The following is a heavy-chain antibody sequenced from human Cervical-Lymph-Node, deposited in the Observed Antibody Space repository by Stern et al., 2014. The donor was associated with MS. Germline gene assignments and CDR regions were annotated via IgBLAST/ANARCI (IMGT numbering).Heavy chain of an antibody. Sequence: MQLVESGAEVKTPGASVKVSFKASGFTFSRYYMHWVRQAPGQGLEWMGVLNPGGGCSTSAQNRQYRGTLTRDASTNTLYMELSSLRSEDTAVYYCARGQYYSDSTGYYYLHYWGQGSLVTVSS. J-gene: IGHJ4*02. CDR3: ARGQYYSDSTGYYYLHY. V-gene: IGHV1-46*01. CDR2: LNPGGGCS. D-gene: IGHD3-22*01. CDR1: GFTFSRYY.